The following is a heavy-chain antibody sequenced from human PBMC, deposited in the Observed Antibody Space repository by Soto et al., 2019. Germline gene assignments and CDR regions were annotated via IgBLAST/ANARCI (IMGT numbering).Heavy chain of an antibody. D-gene: IGHD2-21*02. CDR3: VSVVVTAIRRGYFDY. J-gene: IGHJ4*02. CDR1: GGSFSGYY. Sequence: QVQLQQWGAGLLKPSETLSLTCAVYGGSFSGYYWRWIRQPPGKGLEWIGEINHSGSTNYNPSLKSRVTISVDTSKNQFSLKLSSVTAADTAVYYCVSVVVTAIRRGYFDYWGQGTLVTVSS. V-gene: IGHV4-34*01. CDR2: INHSGST.